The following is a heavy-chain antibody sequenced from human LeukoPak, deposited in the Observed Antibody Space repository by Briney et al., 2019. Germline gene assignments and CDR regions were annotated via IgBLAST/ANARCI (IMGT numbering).Heavy chain of an antibody. J-gene: IGHJ4*02. CDR2: ISNDGSHK. Sequence: GGSLRLSCAASGFPFSSYSMHWVRQAPGNGLEWAAVISNDGSHKYYADSVKGRFIISRDNSKNILSLQMNTLRPDDTAVFYCARDPNRLADYGGDYFDHWGQGTLVTVSS. D-gene: IGHD4-23*01. CDR1: GFPFSSYS. V-gene: IGHV3-30*04. CDR3: ARDPNRLADYGGDYFDH.